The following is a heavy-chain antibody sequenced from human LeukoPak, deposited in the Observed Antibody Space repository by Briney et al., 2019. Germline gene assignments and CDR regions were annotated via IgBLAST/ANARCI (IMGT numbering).Heavy chain of an antibody. CDR1: GFTFSSYA. Sequence: GRSLRLSCAASGFTFSSYAMHWVRQAPGKGLEWVAVISYDGSNKYYADSVKGRFTISRDNSKNTLYLQMNSLRAEDTAVYYCAKDRGQWLALGAFDIWGQGTMVTVSS. CDR3: AKDRGQWLALGAFDI. V-gene: IGHV3-30*04. J-gene: IGHJ3*02. CDR2: ISYDGSNK. D-gene: IGHD6-19*01.